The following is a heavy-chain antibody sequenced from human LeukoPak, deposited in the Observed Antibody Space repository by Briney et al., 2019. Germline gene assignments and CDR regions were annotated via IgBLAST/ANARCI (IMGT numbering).Heavy chain of an antibody. J-gene: IGHJ4*02. CDR3: ARGDDYGDYGDY. D-gene: IGHD4-17*01. Sequence: ASVKVSCKASGYTFTGYYIHWVRQATGQGLEWMGWMNPNSGNTGYAQKFQGRVTMTRNTSISTAYMELSSLRSEDTAVYYCARGDDYGDYGDYWGQGTLVTVSS. CDR2: MNPNSGNT. CDR1: GYTFTGYY. V-gene: IGHV1-8*02.